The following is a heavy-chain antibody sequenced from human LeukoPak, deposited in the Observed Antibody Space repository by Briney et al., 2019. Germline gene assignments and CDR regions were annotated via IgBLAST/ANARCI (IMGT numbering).Heavy chain of an antibody. CDR3: ARATYYYDSSGLPRDY. CDR2: INPNSGGT. J-gene: IGHJ4*02. CDR1: GHTFTSYY. D-gene: IGHD3-22*01. Sequence: ASVKVSCKASGHTFTSYYMHWVRQAPGQGLEWMGWINPNSGGTNYAQKFQGRVTMTRDTSISTAYMELSRLRSDDTAAYYCARATYYYDSSGLPRDYWGQGTLVTVSS. V-gene: IGHV1-2*02.